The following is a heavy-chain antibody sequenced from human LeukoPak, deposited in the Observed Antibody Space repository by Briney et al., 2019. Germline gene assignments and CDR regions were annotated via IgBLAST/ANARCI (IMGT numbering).Heavy chain of an antibody. D-gene: IGHD6-6*01. V-gene: IGHV1-46*01. CDR1: RYTFTSYY. CDR2: INPSGGST. J-gene: IGHJ4*02. Sequence: ASVKVSCKASRYTFTSYYMHWVRQAPGQGLEWMGIINPSGGSTSYAQKFQGRVTMTRDTSTSTVYMELSSLRSEDTAVYYCARGIAARPSCGLIEYWGQGTLVTVSS. CDR3: ARGIAARPSCGLIEY.